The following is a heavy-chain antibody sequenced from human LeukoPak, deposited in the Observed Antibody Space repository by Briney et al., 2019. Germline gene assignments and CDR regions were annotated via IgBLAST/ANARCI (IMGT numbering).Heavy chain of an antibody. D-gene: IGHD3-10*01. CDR2: INPNSGGT. J-gene: IGHJ6*03. CDR3: ARGGSGYRNYYYYYYMDV. CDR1: GYTSTSYD. Sequence: ASVKVSCKASGYTSTSYDINWVRQAPGQGLEWMGWINPNSGGTNYAQKFQGRVTMTRDTSISTAYMELSRLRSDDTAVYYCARGGSGYRNYYYYYYMDVWGKGTTVTVSS. V-gene: IGHV1-2*02.